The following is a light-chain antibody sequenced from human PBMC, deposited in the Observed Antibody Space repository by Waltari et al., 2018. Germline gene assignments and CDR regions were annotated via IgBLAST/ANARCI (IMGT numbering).Light chain of an antibody. CDR3: QQYYTTPYT. Sequence: DIVMTQSPDSLTVSLGERATINCKSSQSILYSSNNKNYLAWYQQMAGQPPKLLTYWASARESGVPARFSGSGSVTEFTLTISSLQAEDVAAYYCQQYYTTPYTFGQGTKLEI. J-gene: IGKJ2*01. V-gene: IGKV4-1*01. CDR2: WAS. CDR1: QSILYSSNNKNY.